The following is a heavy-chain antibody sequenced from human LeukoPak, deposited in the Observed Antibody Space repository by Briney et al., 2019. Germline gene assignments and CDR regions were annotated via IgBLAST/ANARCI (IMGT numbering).Heavy chain of an antibody. J-gene: IGHJ5*02. Sequence: GGSLRLSCAASGFTFDDYAMHWVRHAPGKGLEWVSGISWNSGSIVYADSVKGRFTISRDNAKNSLYLQMNSLRAEDTALYYCAKAAPGSYYGSGSYYLGNWFDPWGQGTLVTVSS. CDR2: ISWNSGSI. V-gene: IGHV3-9*01. CDR1: GFTFDDYA. CDR3: AKAAPGSYYGSGSYYLGNWFDP. D-gene: IGHD3-10*01.